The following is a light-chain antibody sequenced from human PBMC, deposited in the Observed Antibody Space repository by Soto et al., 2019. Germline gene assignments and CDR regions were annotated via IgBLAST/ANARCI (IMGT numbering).Light chain of an antibody. CDR2: EGT. J-gene: IGLJ2*01. CDR1: SSDVGSYNL. CDR3: CSYAGYSTFVV. V-gene: IGLV2-23*03. Sequence: QSALTQPASVSGSPGQSITISCTGTSSDVGSYNLVSWYQLHPGKAPKVIIYEGTKRPSGVSDRFFGFKSGNTASLTISGLQAEDDADYYCCSYAGYSTFVVFGGGTKLTVL.